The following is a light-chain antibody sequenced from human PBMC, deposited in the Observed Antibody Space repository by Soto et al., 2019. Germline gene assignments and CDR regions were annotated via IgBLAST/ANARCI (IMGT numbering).Light chain of an antibody. CDR3: ATWDDSLNGRV. CDR2: NND. V-gene: IGLV1-47*02. Sequence: QSALTQPPSVSGTPGQRVTISCSGGTSNLGNHFVYWYQHLPGAAPRLLIYNNDQRPSRVPARFSCSKSGASASLAISGLQSDDAGDYYCATWDDSLNGRVFGGGTKLTVL. J-gene: IGLJ3*02. CDR1: TSNLGNHF.